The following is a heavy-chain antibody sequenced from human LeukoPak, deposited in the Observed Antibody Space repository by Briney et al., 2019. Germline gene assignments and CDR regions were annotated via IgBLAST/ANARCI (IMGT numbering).Heavy chain of an antibody. CDR3: ARDRGIAAVGGRGMDV. J-gene: IGHJ6*02. V-gene: IGHV3-66*01. Sequence: GGSLRLSCVASGFTVSNNYMSWVRQAPGKGLEWVSIMYSGNYIYYADSVKGRFTISRDNSKNTLFLQMNSLRAEDTAVYYCARDRGIAAVGGRGMDVWGQGTTVTVSS. D-gene: IGHD6-13*01. CDR2: MYSGNYI. CDR1: GFTVSNNY.